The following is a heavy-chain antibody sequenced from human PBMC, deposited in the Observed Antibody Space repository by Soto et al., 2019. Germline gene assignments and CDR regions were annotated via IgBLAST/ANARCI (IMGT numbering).Heavy chain of an antibody. J-gene: IGHJ4*02. CDR3: ARARGSSLSDF. V-gene: IGHV3-7*04. D-gene: IGHD6-6*01. Sequence: GGSLRLSCAASGFTFSSYWMNWVRQAPGKGLEWVANIKEDGTEKFYVDSVKGRFTISRDNAKNSLSLQMNSLRAEDTAVYYCARARGSSLSDFWGQGTLVTVSS. CDR2: IKEDGTEK. CDR1: GFTFSSYW.